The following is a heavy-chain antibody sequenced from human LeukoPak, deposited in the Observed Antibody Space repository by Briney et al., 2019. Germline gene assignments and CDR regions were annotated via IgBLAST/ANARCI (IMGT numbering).Heavy chain of an antibody. V-gene: IGHV4-34*01. CDR2: INHSGGT. J-gene: IGHJ3*02. Sequence: PSETLSLTCAVYGGSFSGYYWSWIRQPPGKGLEWIGEINHSGGTNYNPSLKSRVTISVDTSKNQFSLKLSSVTAADTAVYYCARRGLRPSLRYCSSTSCSFFAFDIWGQGTMVTVSS. CDR3: ARRGLRPSLRYCSSTSCSFFAFDI. D-gene: IGHD2-2*01. CDR1: GGSFSGYY.